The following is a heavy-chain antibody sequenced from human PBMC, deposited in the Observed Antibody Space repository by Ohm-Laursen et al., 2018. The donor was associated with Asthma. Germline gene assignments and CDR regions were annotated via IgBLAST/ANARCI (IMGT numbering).Heavy chain of an antibody. J-gene: IGHJ4*02. CDR1: GFTFSTYT. CDR3: AKDRHPDGIWDSDF. Sequence: SLRLSCAASGFTFSTYTMYWVRQAPGKGLEWVSGILGGAGGTYYADSVKGRFTISRDNSKNKVDLQMNSLRVEDTAIYYCAKDRHPDGIWDSDFWGQGTLVTVAS. CDR2: ILGGAGGT. D-gene: IGHD1-1*01. V-gene: IGHV3-23*01.